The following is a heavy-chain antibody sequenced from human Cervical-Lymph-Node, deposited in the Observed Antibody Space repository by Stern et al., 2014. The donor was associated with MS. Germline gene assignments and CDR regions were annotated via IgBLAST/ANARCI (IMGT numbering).Heavy chain of an antibody. CDR3: ARHFTSPYDVLTGYYPLDY. CDR1: GYSFTSHW. Sequence: EVQLVESGVEVKKPGESLKISCKGSGYSFTSHWIGWVRQMPGKGLEWMGIIYPGDSDTRYSPAFQGQVTISADKSITTAYLQWSSLQASDTAMYYCARHFTSPYDVLTGYYPLDYWGQGTLVTVSS. J-gene: IGHJ4*02. CDR2: IYPGDSDT. V-gene: IGHV5-51*01. D-gene: IGHD3-9*01.